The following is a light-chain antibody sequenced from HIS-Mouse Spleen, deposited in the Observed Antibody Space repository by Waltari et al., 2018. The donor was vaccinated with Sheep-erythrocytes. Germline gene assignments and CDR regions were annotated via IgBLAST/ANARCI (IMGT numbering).Light chain of an antibody. J-gene: IGKJ4*01. V-gene: IGKV4-1*01. CDR1: QSVLYSSNNKNY. Sequence: DIVMTQSPDSLAVSLGERATINCKSSQSVLYSSNNKNYLAWYQQKPGPPPKLLIYWASTRESGFPGRFSGSVSWTDFTLTISSLQAEDVAVYYCQQYYSTLTFGGGTKVGIK. CDR2: WAS. CDR3: QQYYSTLT.